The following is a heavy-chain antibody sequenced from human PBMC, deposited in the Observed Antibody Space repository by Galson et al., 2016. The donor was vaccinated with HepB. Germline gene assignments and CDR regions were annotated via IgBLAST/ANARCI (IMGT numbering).Heavy chain of an antibody. CDR3: ARGGGLDV. V-gene: IGHV3-48*02. CDR1: GFTFSAYD. J-gene: IGHJ6*02. CDR2: IKTGGDFI. Sequence: SLRLSCAASGFTFSAYDVAWVRQTPGKGLEYISFIKTGGDFILYADSVRGRFTTSRDNAKNSLCLHMNSLRDEDTAVYFCARGGGLDVCGQGTTVTVSS.